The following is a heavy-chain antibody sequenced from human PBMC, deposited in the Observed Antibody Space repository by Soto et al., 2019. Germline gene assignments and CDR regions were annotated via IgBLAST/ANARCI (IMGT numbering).Heavy chain of an antibody. CDR2: ITSKTGDQ. Sequence: EVRLVESGGGLVKPGGSLRLSCAASGFTFNKYSMNWVRQAPGKGLEWVSSITSKTGDQYYADSVKGRFIISRDNTNNSLSLQATSLRDEDTAVYYCARDLMPNDRGLGDLAYWGQGTLVTVSS. CDR3: ARDLMPNDRGLGDLAY. V-gene: IGHV3-21*02. CDR1: GFTFNKYS. J-gene: IGHJ4*02. D-gene: IGHD3-22*01.